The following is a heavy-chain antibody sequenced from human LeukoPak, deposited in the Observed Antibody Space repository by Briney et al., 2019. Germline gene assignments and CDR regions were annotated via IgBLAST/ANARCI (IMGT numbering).Heavy chain of an antibody. CDR2: ISHDGTVQ. CDR3: ARDPLVGRPDYFDY. Sequence: GGSLRLSCAAPGFTFSAYAMHWVRQAPGKGLEWVAVISHDGTVQYYSDSVKGRFTISRHTSENTLYLQMNSLRTEDSAVYYCARDPLVGRPDYFDYWGQGTLVTVSS. J-gene: IGHJ4*02. CDR1: GFTFSAYA. V-gene: IGHV3-30-3*01. D-gene: IGHD1-26*01.